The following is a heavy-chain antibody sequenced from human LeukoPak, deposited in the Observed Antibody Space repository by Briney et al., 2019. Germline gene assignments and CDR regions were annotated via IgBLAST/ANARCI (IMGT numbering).Heavy chain of an antibody. CDR2: ISGSGDNT. CDR3: AKDMLVTTLDY. V-gene: IGHV3-23*01. Sequence: GSLRLSCAASGFTFSSHGMSWVRQAPGKGLEWVSTISGSGDNTYYADSVKGRFTISRDNSKNTLYLQMNSLRAEDTAVYYCAKDMLVTTLDYWGQGTLVTVSS. CDR1: GFTFSSHG. J-gene: IGHJ4*02. D-gene: IGHD4-17*01.